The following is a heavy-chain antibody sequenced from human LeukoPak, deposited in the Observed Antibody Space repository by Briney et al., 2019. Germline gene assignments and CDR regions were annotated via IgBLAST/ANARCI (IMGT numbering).Heavy chain of an antibody. J-gene: IGHJ5*02. CDR1: GFPFSRYW. CDR3: ARGWELDP. V-gene: IGHV3-7*05. D-gene: IGHD1-26*01. Sequence: PGGSLRLSCAASGFPFSRYWLSWVRQAPGKGLEWVANIKQDGSEKYYVDSVKGRFTISRDNAKNSLYLQMNSLRVEDTAVYYCARGWELDPWGQGTLATVSS. CDR2: IKQDGSEK.